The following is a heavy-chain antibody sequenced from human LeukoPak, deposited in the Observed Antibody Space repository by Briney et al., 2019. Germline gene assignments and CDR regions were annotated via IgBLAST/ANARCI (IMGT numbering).Heavy chain of an antibody. CDR2: IYYSGST. Sequence: SETLSLTCTVSGGSISSGGYYWSWSRQHPGKGLEGSGYIYYSGSTYYNPSLKSRVTISVVTSKNQFSLKLSSVTAADTAGYYCARDRHSGSYYEDWGQGTLVTVSS. CDR3: ARDRHSGSYYED. D-gene: IGHD3-10*01. V-gene: IGHV4-31*03. J-gene: IGHJ4*02. CDR1: GGSISSGGYY.